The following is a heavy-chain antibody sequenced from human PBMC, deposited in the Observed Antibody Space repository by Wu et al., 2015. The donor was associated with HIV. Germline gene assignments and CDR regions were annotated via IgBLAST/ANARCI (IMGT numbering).Heavy chain of an antibody. CDR1: GGTFSGYA. J-gene: IGHJ5*02. Sequence: QVQLVQSGAEVKKPGSSVNVSCQAFGGTFSGYAVNWVRQAPDQGLEWMGGIIPVFGTTSYAQKFRGRVTITTDASTNTAYMELTGLRSADTAVYYCAGGILVRGSERWFDPWGQGTLVTVSS. CDR2: IIPVFGTT. CDR3: AGGILVRGSERWFDP. V-gene: IGHV1-69*05. D-gene: IGHD1-1*01.